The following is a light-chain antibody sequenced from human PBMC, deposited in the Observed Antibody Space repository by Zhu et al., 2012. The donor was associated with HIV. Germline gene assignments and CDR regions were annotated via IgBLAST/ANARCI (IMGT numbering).Light chain of an antibody. CDR1: QSIHNW. CDR2: ATS. V-gene: IGKV1-39*01. J-gene: IGKJ2*01. CDR3: LQSYTTPYT. Sequence: DVQMTQSPSTLSASVGERVSITCRASQSIHNWVAWYQQKSGKAPKLLIYATSSLQSGVPSRFSGSGFGTDFTLTISSLQPEDFATYYCLQSYTTPYTFGQGTNLEIK.